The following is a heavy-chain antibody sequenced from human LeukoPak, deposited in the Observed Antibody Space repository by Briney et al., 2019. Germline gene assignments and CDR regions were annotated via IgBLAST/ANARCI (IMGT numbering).Heavy chain of an antibody. D-gene: IGHD1-26*01. V-gene: IGHV3-23*01. CDR1: GFTFSTNA. J-gene: IGHJ4*02. Sequence: GGSLRLSCLTSGFTFSTNAMSWVRQAPGKGLEWISGISGSGASTYYADSVTGRFTISRDNSRNTLYLQMNSLRGDDTAVYYCAKDVGKWESLHFFDYWGQGTPVTVSS. CDR2: ISGSGAST. CDR3: AKDVGKWESLHFFDY.